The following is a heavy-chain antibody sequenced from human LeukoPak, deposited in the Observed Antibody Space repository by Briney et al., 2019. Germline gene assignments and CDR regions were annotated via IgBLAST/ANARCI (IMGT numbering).Heavy chain of an antibody. CDR2: IYPRDGST. J-gene: IGHJ5*02. Sequence: ASVKVSCKASGYTFTSNYIHWVRQAPGQGLEWMGMIYPRDGSTSYAQKFQGRVTMTEDTSTDTAYMELSSLRSEDTAVYYCATDRGPTANWFDPWGQGTLVTVSS. CDR1: GYTFTSNY. V-gene: IGHV1-46*01. CDR3: ATDRGPTANWFDP. D-gene: IGHD4-17*01.